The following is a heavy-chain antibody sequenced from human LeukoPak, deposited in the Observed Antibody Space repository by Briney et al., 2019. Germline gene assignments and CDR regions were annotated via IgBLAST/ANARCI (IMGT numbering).Heavy chain of an antibody. Sequence: PGGSLRLSSSASGFIFDDYAMHWVRPAPGKGLEWVAGISWNRDKINYADSVKGRFTISRDNAKNSLFLQMDSLRPEDTALYYCAKAGGILTGFIIDWGQGALVTVSS. J-gene: IGHJ4*02. CDR3: AKAGGILTGFIID. V-gene: IGHV3-9*01. CDR1: GFIFDDYA. CDR2: ISWNRDKI. D-gene: IGHD3-9*01.